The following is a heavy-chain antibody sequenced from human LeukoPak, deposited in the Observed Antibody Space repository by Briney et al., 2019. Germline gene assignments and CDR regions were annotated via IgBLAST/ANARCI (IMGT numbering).Heavy chain of an antibody. Sequence: PSETLSLTCAVYGGSFSGYYWGWIRQPPGKGLEWIGSIYYSGSTYYNPSLKSRVTISVDTSKNQFSLKLSSVTAADTAVYYCARQFDRGSGWHSSSFFDYWGQGTLVTVSS. CDR2: IYYSGST. CDR3: ARQFDRGSGWHSSSFFDY. D-gene: IGHD6-19*01. V-gene: IGHV4-39*01. J-gene: IGHJ4*02. CDR1: GGSFSGYY.